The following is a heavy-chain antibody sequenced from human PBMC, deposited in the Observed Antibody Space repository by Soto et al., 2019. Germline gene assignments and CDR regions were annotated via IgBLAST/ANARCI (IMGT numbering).Heavy chain of an antibody. J-gene: IGHJ4*01. D-gene: IGHD6-13*01. CDR2: ISYDRSNK. CDR1: GFTFSSYG. CDR3: AKALVGSSSWFDY. Sequence: QVQLVESGGGVGQPGRSLRLSCAASGFTFSSYGMHWVRQAPGNGLEWVAVISYDRSNKYYSDSVKGRFTISRDNSKNTLYLQMNSLRPEDTAVYYCAKALVGSSSWFDYWGRGTLVTVSS. V-gene: IGHV3-30*18.